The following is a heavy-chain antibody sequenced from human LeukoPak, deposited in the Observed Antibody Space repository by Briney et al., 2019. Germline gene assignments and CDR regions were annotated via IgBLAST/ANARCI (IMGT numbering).Heavy chain of an antibody. CDR1: GYTFTSYD. J-gene: IGHJ5*02. D-gene: IGHD3-3*01. V-gene: IGHV1-8*03. CDR3: ARSPYYDFWSGYYRYNWFDP. CDR2: MNPNSGNT. Sequence: ASVKVSCKASGYTFTSYDINWVRQATGQGLEWMGWMNPNSGNTGYAQKFQGRVTITRNTSISTAYMELSSLRSEDTAVYYCARSPYYDFWSGYYRYNWFDPWGQGTLATVSS.